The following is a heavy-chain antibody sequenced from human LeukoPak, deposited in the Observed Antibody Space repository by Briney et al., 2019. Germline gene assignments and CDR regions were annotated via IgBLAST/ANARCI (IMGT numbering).Heavy chain of an antibody. J-gene: IGHJ3*02. D-gene: IGHD4-17*01. CDR1: ADSFSSHH. Sequence: PSETLSLTCAVSADSFSSHHWPWIRQPPGKGLEWIGYISYIESTNYNPSLMSRVTISIDTSKNQFSLKLSSVTAADTAVYYCARDLVTVTKGFDIWGQGTMVSVSS. CDR3: ARDLVTVTKGFDI. V-gene: IGHV4-59*11. CDR2: ISYIEST.